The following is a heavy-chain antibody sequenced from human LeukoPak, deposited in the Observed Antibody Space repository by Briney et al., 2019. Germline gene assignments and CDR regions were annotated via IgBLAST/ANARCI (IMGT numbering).Heavy chain of an antibody. Sequence: SETLSLTCTVSGGSISSYYWSWIRQPPGKGLEGIGYIYYSGSTNYNPSLKSRVTISVDTSKNQFSLKLSSVTAADTAVYYCARDGGVTKVRGVQNAFDIWGQGTMVTVSS. CDR2: IYYSGST. V-gene: IGHV4-59*01. CDR3: ARDGGVTKVRGVQNAFDI. CDR1: GGSISSYY. J-gene: IGHJ3*02. D-gene: IGHD3-10*01.